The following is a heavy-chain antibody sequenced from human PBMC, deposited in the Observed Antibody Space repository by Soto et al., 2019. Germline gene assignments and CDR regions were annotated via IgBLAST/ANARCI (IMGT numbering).Heavy chain of an antibody. CDR3: ATRCIGPIAARRSDDY. Sequence: GASVKVSCKASGGTFSSYTISWVRQAPGQGLEWMGRIIPILGIANYAQKFQGRVTITADKSTSTAYMELSSLRSEDTAVYYCATRCIGPIAARRSDDYWGQGTLVTVSS. D-gene: IGHD6-6*01. J-gene: IGHJ4*02. CDR2: IIPILGIA. V-gene: IGHV1-69*02. CDR1: GGTFSSYT.